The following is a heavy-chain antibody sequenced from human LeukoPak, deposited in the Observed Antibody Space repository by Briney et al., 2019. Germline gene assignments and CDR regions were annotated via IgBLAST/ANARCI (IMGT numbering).Heavy chain of an antibody. J-gene: IGHJ4*02. D-gene: IGHD3-10*01. CDR1: GFTVFSHY. CDR3: ARDRDYSGSGTPDY. Sequence: AGGSLRLSCAASGFTVFSHYMSWVRQAPGKGPEWVSIISGGGFINYADSVRGRFTISRDNSKNTLYLQMNSLRDEDTAVYYCARDRDYSGSGTPDYWGQGTLVTVSS. V-gene: IGHV3-66*01. CDR2: ISGGGFI.